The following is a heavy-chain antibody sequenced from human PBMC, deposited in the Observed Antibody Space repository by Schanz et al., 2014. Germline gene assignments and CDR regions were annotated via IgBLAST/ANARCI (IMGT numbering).Heavy chain of an antibody. Sequence: QVHLVQSGAEVHKPGASLKISCKASGYTFTNFFLHWVRQAPGQGLEWMGWINPNTGGTNFAQKLQGWVTVTSDTSISTVYMELSRVTYEDTAVYYCARGGYSSGWYDRDIAHFDYGGQGTLVTVSS. V-gene: IGHV1-2*04. D-gene: IGHD6-19*01. CDR1: GYTFTNFF. CDR2: INPNTGGT. J-gene: IGHJ4*02. CDR3: ARGGYSSGWYDRDIAHFDY.